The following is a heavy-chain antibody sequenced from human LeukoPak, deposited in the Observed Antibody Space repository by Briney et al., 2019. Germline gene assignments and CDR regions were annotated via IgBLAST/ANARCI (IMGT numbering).Heavy chain of an antibody. V-gene: IGHV3-30*18. CDR3: AKDLELQGSDDY. D-gene: IGHD1-7*01. J-gene: IGHJ4*02. Sequence: GGSLRLSCAASGFTFSSYGMHWVRQAPGKGLEWVAVISYDGSNKYYADSVKGRFTISRDNSKNTLYLQMNSLGAEDTAVYYCAKDLELQGSDDYWGQGTLVTVSS. CDR1: GFTFSSYG. CDR2: ISYDGSNK.